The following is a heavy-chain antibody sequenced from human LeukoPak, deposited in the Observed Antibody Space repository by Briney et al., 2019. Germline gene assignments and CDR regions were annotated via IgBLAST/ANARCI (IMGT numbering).Heavy chain of an antibody. CDR1: GFTFSGSS. D-gene: IGHD2-2*01. CDR2: VRNKANNYAT. J-gene: IGHJ6*03. V-gene: IGHV3-73*01. CDR3: TRHQPDCSSIDCYDYYYMDV. Sequence: GGSLRLSCAASGFTFSGSSMHWVRQASGRGLEWVGRVRNKANNYATAYAASVKGRFTISRDDSKNTAYLQMNSLKTEDTAVYYCTRHQPDCSSIDCYDYYYMDVWGKGTTVTVSS.